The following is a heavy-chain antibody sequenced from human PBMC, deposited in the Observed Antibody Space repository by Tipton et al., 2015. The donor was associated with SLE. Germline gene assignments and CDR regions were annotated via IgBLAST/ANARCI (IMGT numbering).Heavy chain of an antibody. D-gene: IGHD6-19*01. CDR3: TREIWAVAGPFDY. Sequence: TLSLTCAVYGGSFSGYYWSWIRQPPGKGLEWIGSIYYSGSTYYNPSLKSRVTISVDTSKNQFSLKLSSVTAADTAVYYCTREIWAVAGPFDYWGQGTLVTVSS. CDR2: IYYSGST. J-gene: IGHJ4*02. V-gene: IGHV4-34*01. CDR1: GGSFSGYY.